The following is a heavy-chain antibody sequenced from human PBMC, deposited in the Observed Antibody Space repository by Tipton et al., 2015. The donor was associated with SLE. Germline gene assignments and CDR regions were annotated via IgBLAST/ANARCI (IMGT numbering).Heavy chain of an antibody. CDR2: ISASGGRT. CDR1: GFMFSNYG. D-gene: IGHD2/OR15-2a*01. CDR3: GTTTTDYGMDV. V-gene: IGHV3-23*01. J-gene: IGHJ6*02. Sequence: GSLRLSCAASGFMFSNYGMNWVRQAPGKGLERVSSISASGGRTYYADSVKGRFTITRDNSKNMVNLQMNSLRAEDTAVYYCGTTTTDYGMDVWGQGTTVTVSS.